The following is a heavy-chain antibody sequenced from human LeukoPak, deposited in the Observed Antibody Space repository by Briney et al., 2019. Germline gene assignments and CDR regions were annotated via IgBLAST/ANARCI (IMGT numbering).Heavy chain of an antibody. J-gene: IGHJ4*02. CDR3: ARDRGIIVAAD. Sequence: SVKVSCKASGYTFSNYGISWVRQAPGQGLEWMGRIIPILGIANYAQKFQGRVTITADKSTSTAYMELSSLRSEDTAVYYCARDRGIIVAADWGQGTLVTVSS. CDR2: IIPILGIA. CDR1: GYTFSNYG. D-gene: IGHD5-12*01. V-gene: IGHV1-69*04.